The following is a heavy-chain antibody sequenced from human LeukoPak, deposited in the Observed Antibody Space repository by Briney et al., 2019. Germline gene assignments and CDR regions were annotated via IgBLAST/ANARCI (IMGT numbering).Heavy chain of an antibody. D-gene: IGHD3-9*01. CDR2: IYTSGST. CDR1: GGSISSSSYY. J-gene: IGHJ4*02. CDR3: ARDVDDILTGYSYFDY. V-gene: IGHV4-61*02. Sequence: PSETLSLTCTVSGGSISSSSYYWSWIRQPAGKGLEWIGRIYTSGSTNYNPSLKNRVTMSVDTSKNQFSLKLSSVTAADTAVYYCARDVDDILTGYSYFDYWGQGTLVTVSS.